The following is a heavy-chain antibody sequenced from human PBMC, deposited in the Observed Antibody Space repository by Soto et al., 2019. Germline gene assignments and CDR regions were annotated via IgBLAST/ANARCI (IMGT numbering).Heavy chain of an antibody. CDR1: GDSVSTNTAT. V-gene: IGHV6-1*01. CDR2: TYYRSKWYN. J-gene: IGHJ6*02. Sequence: SQTLSLTCDISGDSVSTNTATWNWIRQSPSRGLEWLGRTYYRSKWYNDYAVSVKSRITINPDTSKNQFSLQLNSVTPEDTAVYYCARGATIQLWSQDYYYGMDVWGQGTTVTVSS. CDR3: ARGATIQLWSQDYYYGMDV. D-gene: IGHD5-18*01.